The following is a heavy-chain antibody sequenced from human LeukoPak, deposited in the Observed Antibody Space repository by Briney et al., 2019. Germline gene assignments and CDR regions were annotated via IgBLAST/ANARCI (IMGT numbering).Heavy chain of an antibody. CDR2: IYPGDSVT. V-gene: IGHV5-51*01. Sequence: GESLKISCKGSGYSFTSYWICCVRHMPGKVLEFMCIIYPGDSVTRYSLSFQVHVTISADKSISTAYLQWITLKASATSIYSRARHVYYYDSSGYPGPYYFDYWGQGKLVTVSS. J-gene: IGHJ4*02. CDR1: GYSFTSYW. D-gene: IGHD3-22*01. CDR3: ARHVYYYDSSGYPGPYYFDY.